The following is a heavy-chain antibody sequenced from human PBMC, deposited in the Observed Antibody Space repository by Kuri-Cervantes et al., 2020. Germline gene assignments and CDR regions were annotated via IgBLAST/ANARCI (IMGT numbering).Heavy chain of an antibody. CDR3: ARVAAGFGVVTAFFDY. J-gene: IGHJ4*02. V-gene: IGHV1-69*13. CDR1: GGTFSNYA. CDR2: IIPIFGTA. Sequence: SVKVSCKASGGTFSNYAISWVRQAPGQGLEWMGGIIPIFGTANYAQKFQGRVTITADESTSTAYMELSSLRSEDTAVYYCARVAAGFGVVTAFFDYWGQGTLVTVSS. D-gene: IGHD2-21*02.